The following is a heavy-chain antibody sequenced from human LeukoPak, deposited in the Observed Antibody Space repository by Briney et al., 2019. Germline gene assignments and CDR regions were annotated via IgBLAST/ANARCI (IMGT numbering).Heavy chain of an antibody. V-gene: IGHV3-30*02. D-gene: IGHD6-13*01. Sequence: RSGGSVRLXCAASGFTFSSYGMHWVRQAPGKELEWVAFIPSDGSHKDYTDSVKDRFTISRDNSMYMLYLQMNSLRTDDTAVYYCAKTRNLAAAGYFDSWGQGTLVTVSS. J-gene: IGHJ4*02. CDR2: IPSDGSHK. CDR3: AKTRNLAAAGYFDS. CDR1: GFTFSSYG.